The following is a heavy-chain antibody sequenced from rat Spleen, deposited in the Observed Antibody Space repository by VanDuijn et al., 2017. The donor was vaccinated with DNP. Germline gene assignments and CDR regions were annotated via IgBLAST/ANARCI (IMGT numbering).Heavy chain of an antibody. CDR3: ARVNWGFDY. CDR1: GLTFSNYG. J-gene: IGHJ2*01. V-gene: IGHV5-19*01. CDR2: ISPSGRST. D-gene: IGHD5-1*01. Sequence: EVQLVESGGGLVQPGRSLKLSCAVSGLTFSNYGMHWIRQAPTKGLEWVASISPSGRSTYYRDSVKGQFTISRDNAQNTLYLQVDSLRSEDTATYYCARVNWGFDYWGQGVMVTVSS.